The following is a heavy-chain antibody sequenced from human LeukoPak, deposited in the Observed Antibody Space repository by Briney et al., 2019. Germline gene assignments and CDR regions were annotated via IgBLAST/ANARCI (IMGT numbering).Heavy chain of an antibody. CDR3: AKGRPPYSSGRWGYFQH. D-gene: IGHD6-19*01. Sequence: GGSLRLSCAASGFTFSSYAMSWVRQAPGKGLEWVSAISGSGGSTYYADSVKGRFTISRDNSKNTLYLQMNSLRAEDTAVYYCAKGRPPYSSGRWGYFQHWGQGTLVTVSS. CDR1: GFTFSSYA. J-gene: IGHJ1*01. V-gene: IGHV3-23*01. CDR2: ISGSGGST.